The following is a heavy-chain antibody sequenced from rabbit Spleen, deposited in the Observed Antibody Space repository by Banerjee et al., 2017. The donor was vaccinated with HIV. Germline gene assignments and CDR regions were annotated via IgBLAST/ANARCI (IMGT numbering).Heavy chain of an antibody. D-gene: IGHD1-1*01. V-gene: IGHV1S40*01. J-gene: IGHJ6*01. CDR1: GVSFSISSY. CDR2: IEVGSSDFT. CDR3: ARDTSSSFSSYGMDL. Sequence: QSLEESGGDLVKPGASLTLTCTASGVSFSISSYMCWVRQAPGKGLEWIACIEVGSSDFTYYATWAKGRFTISKTSSTTVTLQVTRLTAADTATYFCARDTSSSFSSYGMDLWGPGTLVTVS.